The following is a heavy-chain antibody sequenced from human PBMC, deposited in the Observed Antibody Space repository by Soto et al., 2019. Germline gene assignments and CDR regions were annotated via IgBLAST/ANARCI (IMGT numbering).Heavy chain of an antibody. D-gene: IGHD3-16*01. CDR3: ARAWGQLSTYYYGMDV. CDR2: ISYDGDNK. Sequence: GGSLRLSCAASGFTFRNYAMHWVRQAPGKGLEWVATISYDGDNKYYTDSVKGPFTISRDNSKNALYLQMNSLRPEDTAVYYCARAWGQLSTYYYGMDVWGQGTTVTVCS. V-gene: IGHV3-30-3*01. CDR1: GFTFRNYA. J-gene: IGHJ6*02.